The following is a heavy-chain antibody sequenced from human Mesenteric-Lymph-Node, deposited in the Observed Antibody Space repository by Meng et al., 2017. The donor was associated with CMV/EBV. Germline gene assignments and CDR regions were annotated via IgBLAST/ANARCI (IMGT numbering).Heavy chain of an antibody. CDR1: GFTVSSNY. Sequence: GESLKISCAASGFTVSSNYMSWVRQAPGKGLEWVSVIYSGGSTYYADSVKGRFTISRDNSKNTLYLQMNSLRAEDTAVYYCARDHGGGAARGEGYYYGMDVWGQGTTVTVSS. J-gene: IGHJ6*02. D-gene: IGHD3-16*01. CDR2: IYSGGST. V-gene: IGHV3-53*05. CDR3: ARDHGGGAARGEGYYYGMDV.